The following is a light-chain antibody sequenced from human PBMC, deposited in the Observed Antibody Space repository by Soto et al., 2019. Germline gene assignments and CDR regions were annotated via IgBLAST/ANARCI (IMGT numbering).Light chain of an antibody. CDR1: QSVNTY. V-gene: IGKV3-11*01. Sequence: EIVLTQSPATLSLSPGERATLSCRASQSVNTYLAWYQQKPGQAPRLLIYDASNRATDFPARFSGSGSGTDFTLTINSLEPEDFAVYYCQQRSTWPITFGQGTRLEI. CDR2: DAS. CDR3: QQRSTWPIT. J-gene: IGKJ5*01.